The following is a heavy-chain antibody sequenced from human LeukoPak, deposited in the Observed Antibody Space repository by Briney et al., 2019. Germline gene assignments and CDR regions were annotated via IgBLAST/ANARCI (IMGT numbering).Heavy chain of an antibody. V-gene: IGHV1-46*01. D-gene: IGHD3-9*01. CDR1: GYTFTSYY. CDR3: AREGNSDILTGSAAYYGMDV. CDR2: INPSGGST. Sequence: GASVKVSCKASGYTFTSYYMHWVRQAPGQGLEWMGIINPSGGSTSYAQKFQGRVTMTRDTSTSTVYMELSSLRSEDTAVYYCAREGNSDILTGSAAYYGMDVWGQGTTVTVSS. J-gene: IGHJ6*02.